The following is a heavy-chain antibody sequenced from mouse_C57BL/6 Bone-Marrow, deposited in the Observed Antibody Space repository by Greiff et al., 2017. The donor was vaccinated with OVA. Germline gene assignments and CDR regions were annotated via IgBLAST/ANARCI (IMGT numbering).Heavy chain of an antibody. V-gene: IGHV2-5*01. CDR1: GFSLTSYG. CDR3: AIYDGYFSWFAY. Sequence: VQRVESGPGLVQPSQSLSITCTVSGFSLTSYGVHWVRQSPGKGLEWLGVIWRGGSTDYNAAFMSRLSITKDNSKSQVFFKMNSLQADDTAIYYCAIYDGYFSWFAYWGQGTLVTVSA. J-gene: IGHJ3*01. CDR2: IWRGGST. D-gene: IGHD2-3*01.